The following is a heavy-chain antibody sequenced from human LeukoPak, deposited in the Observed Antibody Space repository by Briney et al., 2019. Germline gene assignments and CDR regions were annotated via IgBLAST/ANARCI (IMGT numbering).Heavy chain of an antibody. CDR2: ISYDGDNK. J-gene: IGHJ4*02. CDR1: GFIFSSYA. CDR3: ARHSSGWLDRGTPGGDH. D-gene: IGHD6-19*01. V-gene: IGHV3-30-3*01. Sequence: PGRSLRLSRAASGFIFSSYAMHWVRQAPGKGLEWVALISYDGDNKYYADSVKGRFTISRDNSKNTLYLQMNSLRFDDAAVYYCARHSSGWLDRGTPGGDHWGQGTLVTVSS.